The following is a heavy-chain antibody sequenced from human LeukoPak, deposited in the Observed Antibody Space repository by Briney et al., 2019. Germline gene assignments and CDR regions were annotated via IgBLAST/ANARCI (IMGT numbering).Heavy chain of an antibody. Sequence: KASATLSLTCTASGYAITNGYHWGWIRQPPGKGLEWIGSVSHRGSTYYNPSLESRISISIDRSKNHFSLTLRSVTAADTAVYYCARPDYDFSSGFYTGSNDLDVWGKGTTVTVSS. CDR3: ARPDYDFSSGFYTGSNDLDV. J-gene: IGHJ6*04. CDR2: VSHRGST. CDR1: GYAITNGYH. V-gene: IGHV4-38-2*02. D-gene: IGHD3-3*01.